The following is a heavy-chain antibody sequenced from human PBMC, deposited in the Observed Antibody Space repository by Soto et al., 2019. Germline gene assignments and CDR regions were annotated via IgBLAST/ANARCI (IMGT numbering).Heavy chain of an antibody. D-gene: IGHD3-22*01. CDR1: GFTFSSYG. Sequence: GGSLRLSCAASGFTFSSYGMHWVRQAPGKGLEWVAVIWYDGSNKYYADSVKGRFTISRDNSKNTLYLQMNSLRAEDTAVYYCARSSGYSLPLDYWGQGTLVTVSS. CDR3: ARSSGYSLPLDY. V-gene: IGHV3-33*01. CDR2: IWYDGSNK. J-gene: IGHJ4*02.